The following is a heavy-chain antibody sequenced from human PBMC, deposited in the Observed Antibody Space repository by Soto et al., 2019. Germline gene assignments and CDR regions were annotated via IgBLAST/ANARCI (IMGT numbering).Heavy chain of an antibody. CDR1: GGSISSYY. V-gene: IGHV4-59*01. D-gene: IGHD6-19*01. Sequence: PSETLSLTCTVSGGSISSYYWSWIRQPPGKGLEWIGYIYYSGSTNYNPSLKSRVTISVDTSKNQFSLKLSSVTAADTAVYYCASTIAVAGHYYYYGMDVGGQGTTVTVSS. CDR3: ASTIAVAGHYYYYGMDV. CDR2: IYYSGST. J-gene: IGHJ6*02.